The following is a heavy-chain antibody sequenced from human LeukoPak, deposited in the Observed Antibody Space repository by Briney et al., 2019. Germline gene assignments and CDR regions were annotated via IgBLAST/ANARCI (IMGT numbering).Heavy chain of an antibody. D-gene: IGHD2-21*02. V-gene: IGHV5-51*01. CDR2: IYPGDSDT. CDR1: GYSFTSYW. Sequence: GESLKISCKGSGYSFTSYWIGWVRQMPGKGLEWMGIIYPGDSDTRYSPSFQGQVTISADKSISTAYLQWSSLKASDTAMYYCARQAAYCGGDCQKDYWGQGTLVTVSS. CDR3: ARQAAYCGGDCQKDY. J-gene: IGHJ4*02.